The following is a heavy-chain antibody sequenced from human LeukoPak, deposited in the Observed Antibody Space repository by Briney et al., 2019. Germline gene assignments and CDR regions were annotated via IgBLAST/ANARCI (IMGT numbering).Heavy chain of an antibody. V-gene: IGHV4-34*01. D-gene: IGHD3-10*02. CDR3: ARRSVRGVIIRKYNWFDP. CDR1: GGSFSGYY. CDR2: INHSGST. J-gene: IGHJ5*02. Sequence: SETLSLTCAVYGGSFSGYYWSWIRQPPGKGLEWIGEINHSGSTNYNPSLKSRVTISVDTSKNQFSLKLSSVTAADTAVYYCARRSVRGVIIRKYNWFDPWGQGTLVTVSS.